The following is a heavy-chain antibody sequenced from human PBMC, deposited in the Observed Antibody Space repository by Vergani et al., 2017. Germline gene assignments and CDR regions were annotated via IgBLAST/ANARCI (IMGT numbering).Heavy chain of an antibody. CDR1: GYTFTSYG. CDR2: ISAYNGNT. CDR3: ARDHPDHDFWSGYSCFDY. Sequence: QVQLVQSGAEVKKPGASVKVSCKASGYTFTSYGISWVRQAPGQGLEWMGWISAYNGNTNYAQKLQGRVTMTTDTSTSTAYMELRSLSSDDTAVYYCARDHPDHDFWSGYSCFDYWGQGTLVTVSS. V-gene: IGHV1-18*04. D-gene: IGHD3-3*01. J-gene: IGHJ4*02.